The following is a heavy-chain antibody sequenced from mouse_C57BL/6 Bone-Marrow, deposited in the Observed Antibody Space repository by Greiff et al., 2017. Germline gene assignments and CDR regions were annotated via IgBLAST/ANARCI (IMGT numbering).Heavy chain of an antibody. D-gene: IGHD2-4*01. CDR2: IRNKANNHAT. Sequence: EVKVVESGGGLVQPGGSMKLSCAASGFTFSDAWMDWVRQSPEKGLEWVAEIRNKANNHATYYAVSVKGRFTISRDDSKSSVYLQMNSLRAEDTGIYDCTRLRDYPYYFDYWGQGTTLTVSS. J-gene: IGHJ2*01. CDR3: TRLRDYPYYFDY. CDR1: GFTFSDAW. V-gene: IGHV6-6*01.